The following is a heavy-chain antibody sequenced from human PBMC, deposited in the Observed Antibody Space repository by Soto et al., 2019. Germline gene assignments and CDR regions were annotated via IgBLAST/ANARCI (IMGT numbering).Heavy chain of an antibody. J-gene: IGHJ3*02. CDR1: GFTFSSYW. CDR2: INSDGSST. V-gene: IGHV3-74*01. CDR3: AREGGYYDSSGYYYQPDAFDI. Sequence: GGSLRLSCAASGFTFSSYWMHWVRQAPEKGLVWVSRINSDGSSTSYADSVKGRFTISRDNAKNTLYLQMNSLRAEDTAVYYCAREGGYYDSSGYYYQPDAFDIWGQGTMVTVSS. D-gene: IGHD3-22*01.